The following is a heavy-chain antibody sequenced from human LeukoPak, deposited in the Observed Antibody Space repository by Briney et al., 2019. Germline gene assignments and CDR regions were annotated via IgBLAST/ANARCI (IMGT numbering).Heavy chain of an antibody. CDR1: GFTIGDYS. D-gene: IGHD6-13*01. V-gene: IGHV3-49*03. J-gene: IGHJ5*01. CDR2: IRSKAYGGTT. Sequence: GGSLRLSCTASGFTIGDYSMNWSRQAPEKGLEWVGFIRSKAYGGTTDYAASVKGRFAISRDDSKSIAYLQMNSLKTEGTAVYYCTPTIGRSEQLFIFESWGQGTLVTVSS. CDR3: TPTIGRSEQLFIFES.